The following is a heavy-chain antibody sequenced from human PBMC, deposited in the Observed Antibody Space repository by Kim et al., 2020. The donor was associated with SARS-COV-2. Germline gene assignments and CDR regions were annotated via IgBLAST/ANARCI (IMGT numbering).Heavy chain of an antibody. CDR3: ARGRNFDS. CDR1: GYTFITYF. Sequence: ASVKVSCKGSGYTFITYFITWVRQAPGQGLEWMGWISAYNGNTNYAQKFQGRVTLTTDTSTSTAYMELRSLRSDDTAVYYFARGRNFDSWGQGTLVTVSS. J-gene: IGHJ4*02. CDR2: ISAYNGNT. V-gene: IGHV1-18*01.